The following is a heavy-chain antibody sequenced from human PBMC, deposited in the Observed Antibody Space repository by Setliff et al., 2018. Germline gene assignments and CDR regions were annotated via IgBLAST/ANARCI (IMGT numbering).Heavy chain of an antibody. CDR3: AREGVDTRSSTDYRYYMDV. D-gene: IGHD5-18*01. Sequence: SVKVSCKASGGTFKNYGISWVRQAPGQGLEWMGGIIPIFGTTNYAQKFQDRVTIITDESTSTAYMELSSLRTEDTAVYYCAREGVDTRSSTDYRYYMDVWGKGTTVTV. V-gene: IGHV1-69*05. CDR1: GGTFKNYG. CDR2: IIPIFGTT. J-gene: IGHJ6*03.